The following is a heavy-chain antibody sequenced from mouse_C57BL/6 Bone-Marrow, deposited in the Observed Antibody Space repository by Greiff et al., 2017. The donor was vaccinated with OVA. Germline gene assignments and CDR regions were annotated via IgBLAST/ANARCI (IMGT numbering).Heavy chain of an antibody. D-gene: IGHD2-4*01. J-gene: IGHJ3*01. V-gene: IGHV1-26*01. CDR3: ARGGTIYYDYDDGVFAY. CDR1: GYTFTDYY. Sequence: VQLQQSGPELVKPGASVKISCKASGYTFTDYYMNWVKQSHGKSLEWIGDINPNNGGTSYNQKFKGKATLTVDKSSSTAYMELRSLTSEDSAVYYCARGGTIYYDYDDGVFAYWGQGTLVTVSA. CDR2: INPNNGGT.